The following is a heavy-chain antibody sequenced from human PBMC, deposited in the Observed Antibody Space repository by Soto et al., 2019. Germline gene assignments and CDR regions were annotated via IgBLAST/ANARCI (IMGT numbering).Heavy chain of an antibody. CDR1: GGSISSYY. V-gene: IGHV4-59*13. CDR3: ARDRPYSSGHSFDY. Sequence: QVQLQESGPGLVMPSETLSLTCTVSGGSISSYYWNWIRQAPGKGLEWIGYIHYSGNSDYNPSLKSRVTISVDTSKNQFSLKLSSVTAAATAVYYCARDRPYSSGHSFDYWGQGTLVTVSS. CDR2: IHYSGNS. D-gene: IGHD6-25*01. J-gene: IGHJ4*02.